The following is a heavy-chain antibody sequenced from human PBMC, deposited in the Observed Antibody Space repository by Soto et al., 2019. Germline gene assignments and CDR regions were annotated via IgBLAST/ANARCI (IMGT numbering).Heavy chain of an antibody. V-gene: IGHV3-21*04. CDR1: GFTFSSYS. Sequence: EVQLVESGGGLVKSGRSLRLTCEASGFTFSSYSMHWVRQAPGKGLEWVSSINSGGTQIYYADSVKGRFSISRDTVKRSLFLQMNSLRAEDTGVYFCARGSTTVTYLGFDYWGQGALLSVS. D-gene: IGHD4-17*01. CDR3: ARGSTTVTYLGFDY. CDR2: INSGGTQI. J-gene: IGHJ4*02.